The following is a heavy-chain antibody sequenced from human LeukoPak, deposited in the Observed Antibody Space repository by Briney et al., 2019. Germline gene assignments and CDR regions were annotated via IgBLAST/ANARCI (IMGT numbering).Heavy chain of an antibody. CDR2: IYHSGTT. CDR1: GDSINTNNW. Sequence: PSGTLSLTCAVSGDSINTNNWWSWVRQPPGKGLEWIGEIYHSGTTKYNPSLMSRVTMSTDKSQNEFSLKLSSVTAADTAVYYFVREARTRSGWPYFDSWGQGTLVTVSP. V-gene: IGHV4-4*02. J-gene: IGHJ4*02. D-gene: IGHD6-25*01. CDR3: VREARTRSGWPYFDS.